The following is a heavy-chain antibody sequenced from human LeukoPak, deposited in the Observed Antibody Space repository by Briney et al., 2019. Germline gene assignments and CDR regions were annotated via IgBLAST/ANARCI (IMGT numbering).Heavy chain of an antibody. Sequence: GGSLRLSCVASGFTFSRSEMNWVRQAPGKGLEWVSYISGGSDFIYYTDSVKGRFTISRDNSKNSLYMEMNNLRADDTAVYYCAKGDWPINHWGQGTLVTVSS. J-gene: IGHJ5*02. CDR1: GFTFSRSE. CDR2: ISGGSDFI. D-gene: IGHD5-24*01. CDR3: AKGDWPINH. V-gene: IGHV3-48*03.